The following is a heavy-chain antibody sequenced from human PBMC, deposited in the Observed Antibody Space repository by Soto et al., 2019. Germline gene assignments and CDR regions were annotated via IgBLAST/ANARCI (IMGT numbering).Heavy chain of an antibody. V-gene: IGHV1-8*01. D-gene: IGHD2-8*01. J-gene: IGHJ4*02. CDR1: GYTFTSYD. Sequence: QVQLVQSGAEVKKPGASVKVSCTASGYTFTSYDINWVRQATGQGLEWMGWMNPNSRITGYAQKFKGRVTMTRNSSISTAYMELSRLRSEDTAVYYCARGIYCTNGVCTDYWGQGTLVTVFS. CDR3: ARGIYCTNGVCTDY. CDR2: MNPNSRIT.